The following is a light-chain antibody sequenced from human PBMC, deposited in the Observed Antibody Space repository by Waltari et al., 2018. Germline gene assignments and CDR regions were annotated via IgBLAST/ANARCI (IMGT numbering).Light chain of an antibody. CDR2: DVS. CDR1: SGDIGHYDY. J-gene: IGLJ1*01. CDR3: SSYTSSSTLYV. V-gene: IGLV2-14*03. Sequence: QSALTQPASVSGSPGQSITISCTGTSGDIGHYDYVSLYQQHPGKAPKVIIYDVSTRPSGVSNRFSGSKSGNTASLTISGLQAEDEADYFCSSYTSSSTLYVFGTGTKVTVL.